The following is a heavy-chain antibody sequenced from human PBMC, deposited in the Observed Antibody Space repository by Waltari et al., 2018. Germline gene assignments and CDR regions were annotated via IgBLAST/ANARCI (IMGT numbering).Heavy chain of an antibody. V-gene: IGHV3-9*01. D-gene: IGHD4-17*01. CDR3: VGNVASSGDYGYSDH. Sequence: EVYLVESGGALVQPGTSLRLSCAASGFNFETYTMHWVRQAPGMGLEWVAGISLNRASIAYADSVRGRFTISRDNAKKSVSLHMDSLTPEDTAFYFCVGNVASSGDYGYSDHWGQGTLVTVSS. CDR2: ISLNRASI. CDR1: GFNFETYT. J-gene: IGHJ4*02.